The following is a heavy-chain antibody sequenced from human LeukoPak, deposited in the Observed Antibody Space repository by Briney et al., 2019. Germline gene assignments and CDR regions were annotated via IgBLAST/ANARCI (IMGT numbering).Heavy chain of an antibody. Sequence: GASVNGSRTACGCTLPSYYMHGVGQAGGHGGEWMGIINPSGGSTSYAQKFQGRITMTRDTSTSTVYMELSGLRCVETAVYFCARSSGCPNGAFDIWGQGTMVTISS. J-gene: IGHJ3*02. CDR2: INPSGGST. D-gene: IGHD3-22*01. CDR3: ARSSGCPNGAFDI. CDR1: GCTLPSYY. V-gene: IGHV1-46*01.